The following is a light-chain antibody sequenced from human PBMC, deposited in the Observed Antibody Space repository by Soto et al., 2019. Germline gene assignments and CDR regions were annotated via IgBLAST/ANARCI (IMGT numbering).Light chain of an antibody. CDR1: QSISRN. CDR3: QQSYSTPPT. CDR2: TAS. Sequence: DIQMTQSPSSLSASVGDRVTITCRASQSISRNLNWFQQEPGKAPKLLIYTASSLQGGVPSRFSGSGSGTDFTLTVSRLQPEDFATYYCQQSYSTPPTFGQGTKLEIK. J-gene: IGKJ2*01. V-gene: IGKV1-39*01.